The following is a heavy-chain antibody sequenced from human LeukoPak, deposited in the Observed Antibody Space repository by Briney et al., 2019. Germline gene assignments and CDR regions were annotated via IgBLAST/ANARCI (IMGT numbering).Heavy chain of an antibody. CDR1: GYTFSSYG. Sequence: ASVKVSCKASGYTFSSYGISWVRQAPGQGPEWMGWITAYNGNTKYAQTFQGRVTMTTDTSTNTAYMELRSLRSDDTAVYYCVREAGLEVLSAMPFDSWGQGTLVIVSS. J-gene: IGHJ4*02. CDR3: VREAGLEVLSAMPFDS. CDR2: ITAYNGNT. D-gene: IGHD2-2*01. V-gene: IGHV1-18*01.